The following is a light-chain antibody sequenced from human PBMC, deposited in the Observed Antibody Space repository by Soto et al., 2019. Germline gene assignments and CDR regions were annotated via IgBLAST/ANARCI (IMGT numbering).Light chain of an antibody. CDR3: SSYSSSSTL. CDR2: DVS. J-gene: IGLJ2*01. V-gene: IGLV2-14*01. Sequence: QSVLTQPASVSGSPGQSITISCTGSSSDVGGYDYVSWYQQHPGKAPKLMIYDVSNRPSGVSNRFSGSKSANTASLTISGLQAEDEVDYYCSSYSSSSTLFGGGTKLTVL. CDR1: SSDVGGYDY.